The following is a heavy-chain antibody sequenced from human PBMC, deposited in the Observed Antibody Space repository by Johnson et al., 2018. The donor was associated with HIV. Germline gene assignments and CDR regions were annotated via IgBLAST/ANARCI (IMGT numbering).Heavy chain of an antibody. CDR3: ARHRTYVAAFDI. CDR1: GFTVSSNY. V-gene: IGHV3-53*01. D-gene: IGHD3-16*01. J-gene: IGHJ3*02. Sequence: VQLVESGGGLIQPGGSLRLSCAASGFTVSSNYMSWVRQAPGKGLEWVSVLHSGGSTYYANSVTGRFTISRQNSKNTQYLQMTILRAEDTAVYYGARHRTYVAAFDIWGQGTMVTVSA. CDR2: LHSGGST.